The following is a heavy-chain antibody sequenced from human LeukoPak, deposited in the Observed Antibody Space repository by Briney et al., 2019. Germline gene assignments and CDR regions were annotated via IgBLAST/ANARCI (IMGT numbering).Heavy chain of an antibody. CDR1: GFIFSSYA. Sequence: GRPLRLSCAASGFIFSSYAMHWVRQAPGKGLEWVAVISYDGSNEYYADSVKGRFTVSRDDSKNTMYLQMNSLRAEDTAVYYCARGSPHSSGWYVNYWGQGTLVTVSS. J-gene: IGHJ4*02. D-gene: IGHD6-19*01. V-gene: IGHV3-30-3*01. CDR3: ARGSPHSSGWYVNY. CDR2: ISYDGSNE.